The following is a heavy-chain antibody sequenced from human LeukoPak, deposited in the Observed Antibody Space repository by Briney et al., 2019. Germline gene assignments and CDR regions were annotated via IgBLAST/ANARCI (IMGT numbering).Heavy chain of an antibody. J-gene: IGHJ4*02. D-gene: IGHD4-11*01. Sequence: SETLSLTCTVSGGSISRNSDYWGWIRQPPGKGLEWIGSIYYGGSTYYNPSLKSRVTISVDTSKNQFSLKLSSVTAADTAVYYCAGDYRGSLDYWGQGTLVTVSS. CDR2: IYYGGST. CDR1: GGSISRNSDY. CDR3: AGDYRGSLDY. V-gene: IGHV4-39*07.